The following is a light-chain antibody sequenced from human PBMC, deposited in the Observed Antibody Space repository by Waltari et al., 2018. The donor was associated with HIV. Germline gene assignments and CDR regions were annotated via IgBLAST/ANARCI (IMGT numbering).Light chain of an antibody. J-gene: IGLJ2*01. V-gene: IGLV3-10*01. Sequence: SYELTQPPSVSVSPGQTARITCSGDALPKKYAYWYQQKSGQAPMLVIYEDSKRPAGIPGRFSGFSSWTMATLTISGAQVEDEADYYCYSTDSSGNYVVFGGGTKLTVL. CDR3: YSTDSSGNYVV. CDR1: ALPKKY. CDR2: EDS.